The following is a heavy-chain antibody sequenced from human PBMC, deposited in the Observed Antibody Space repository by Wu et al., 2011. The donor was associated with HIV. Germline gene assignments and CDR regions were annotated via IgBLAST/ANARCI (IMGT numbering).Heavy chain of an antibody. CDR2: MNPDNGDT. CDR1: AYIFTDHH. J-gene: IGHJ4*01. CDR3: ARDDGKFKPSGLDF. D-gene: IGHD1-1*01. Sequence: QVQLVQSGTELKKPGASVKVSCKASAYIFTDHHIHWVRQAPGQGLEWLGWMNPDNGDTSYAQRFLGRVTMTRDTSINTACMELNRLTSDDTALYYCARDDGKFKPSGLDFWGHGTLVTVSS. V-gene: IGHV1-2*02.